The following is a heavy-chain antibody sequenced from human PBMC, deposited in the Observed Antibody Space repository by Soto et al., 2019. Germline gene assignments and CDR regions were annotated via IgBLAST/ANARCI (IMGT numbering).Heavy chain of an antibody. CDR1: EFAFSRYA. D-gene: IGHD5-12*01. CDR2: IFPMYGTT. Sequence: QVLLVQSGAEVKKPGSSVKVSCTASEFAFSRYAISWVRQAPGQGLEWVGGIFPMYGTTVYARKLQGRVPLTADQAKNTAHMELSGLSYEDTAFYYCAIDYESQILEFAAVDLWGQGTMVTVSS. J-gene: IGHJ3*01. V-gene: IGHV1-69*01. CDR3: AIDYESQILEFAAVDL.